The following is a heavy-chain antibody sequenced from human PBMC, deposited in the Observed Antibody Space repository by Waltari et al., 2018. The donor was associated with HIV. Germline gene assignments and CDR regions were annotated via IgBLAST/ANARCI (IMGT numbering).Heavy chain of an antibody. CDR1: GFPFGSFS. CDR3: AREVSGSPYYFNY. J-gene: IGHJ4*02. D-gene: IGHD6-19*01. CDR2: INKDSSER. V-gene: IGHV3-7*03. Sequence: EVQLVESGGGLVQPGGSRQLSCLTSGFPFGSFSMSWVRQGPGKGREWVANINKDSSERKYVDSVKGRFTIYRDNANNSLFLYVSSLRTEDTALYYCAREVSGSPYYFNYWGQGALLTVSS.